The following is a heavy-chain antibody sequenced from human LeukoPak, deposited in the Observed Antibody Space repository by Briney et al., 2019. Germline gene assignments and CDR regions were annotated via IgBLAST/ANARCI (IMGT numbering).Heavy chain of an antibody. CDR1: GGSINSGGYH. CDR3: ARPGYSSGWYSIHYMDG. D-gene: IGHD6-13*01. J-gene: IGHJ6*03. Sequence: SSETLSLTCTVSGGSINSGGYHWSRIPQHPRKGLEWIGYYYYTGSTNYNPSLKSRVTISVDTSKNQFSLKLCSVTAADTAVYYCARPGYSSGWYSIHYMDGWGKGITVTVSS. CDR2: YYYTGST. V-gene: IGHV4-31*03.